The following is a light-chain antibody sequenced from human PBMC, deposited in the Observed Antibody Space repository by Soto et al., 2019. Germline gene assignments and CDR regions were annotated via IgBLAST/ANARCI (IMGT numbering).Light chain of an antibody. CDR3: QQHSNWPLP. V-gene: IGKV3-11*01. CDR2: DAS. J-gene: IGKJ4*01. CDR1: QSGSSS. Sequence: EIVLIQSPATLSLSPGQRATLSCRASQSGSSSLAWYQQNPGQAPRLLIFDASNRATGIPVRFSGSGSGTDFTLTISSLEPDDFTVYYCQQHSNWPLPFCGGTRVEIK.